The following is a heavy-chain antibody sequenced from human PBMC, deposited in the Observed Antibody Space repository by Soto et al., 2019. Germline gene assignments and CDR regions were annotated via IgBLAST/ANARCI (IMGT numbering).Heavy chain of an antibody. D-gene: IGHD2-21*02. J-gene: IGHJ6*02. V-gene: IGHV3-33*01. CDR1: GFTFSSYG. CDR2: IWYDGSNK. Sequence: QVQLVESGGGVVQPGRSLRLSCAASGFTFSSYGMHWVRQAPGKGLEWVAVIWYDGSNKYYADSVKGGFTISRDNSKNTLYLQMNSLRAEDTAVYYCARDLGDWYGMDVWGQGTTVTVSS. CDR3: ARDLGDWYGMDV.